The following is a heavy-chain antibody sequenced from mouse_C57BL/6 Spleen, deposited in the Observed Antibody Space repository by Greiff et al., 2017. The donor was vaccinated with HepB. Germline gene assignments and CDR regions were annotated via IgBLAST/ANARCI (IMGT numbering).Heavy chain of an antibody. CDR2: IDPSDSYT. CDR3: ARYGSSYVYAMDY. J-gene: IGHJ4*01. V-gene: IGHV1-69*01. Sequence: QVQLQQPGAELVMPGASVKLSCKASGYTFTSYWMHWVKQRPGQGLEWIGEIDPSDSYTNYNQKFKGKSTLTVDKSSSTAYMQLSSLTSEDSAVYYGARYGSSYVYAMDYWGQGTSVTVSS. D-gene: IGHD1-1*01. CDR1: GYTFTSYW.